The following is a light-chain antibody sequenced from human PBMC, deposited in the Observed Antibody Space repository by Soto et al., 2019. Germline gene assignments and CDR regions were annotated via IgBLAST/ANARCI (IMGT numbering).Light chain of an antibody. V-gene: IGKV3-15*01. CDR2: GAS. CDR1: QSVSDN. CDR3: HQYDNWPPGYT. Sequence: EIVLTQSPATLSVSPGERATLSCRASQSVSDNLAWYQQKRGQAPRLLIHGASTRATGIPARFSGSGSGTEFPLTISSLQSEDFAVYYCHQYDNWPPGYTFGQGTKLEI. J-gene: IGKJ2*01.